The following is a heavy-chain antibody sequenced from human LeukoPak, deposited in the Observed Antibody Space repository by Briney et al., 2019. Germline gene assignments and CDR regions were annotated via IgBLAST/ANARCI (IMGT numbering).Heavy chain of an antibody. CDR2: IHHDGSNK. D-gene: IGHD3-10*01. V-gene: IGHV3-30*02. CDR3: ARGGYGSGSYEGWFDP. J-gene: IGHJ5*02. CDR1: GFTFSSYW. Sequence: GGSLRLSCAASGFTFSSYWMSWVRQAPGKGLDWVAFIHHDGSNKYYADSVRGRFTISRDNSKNTPYLQMNSLRAEDTAVYYCARGGYGSGSYEGWFDPWGQGTLVTVSS.